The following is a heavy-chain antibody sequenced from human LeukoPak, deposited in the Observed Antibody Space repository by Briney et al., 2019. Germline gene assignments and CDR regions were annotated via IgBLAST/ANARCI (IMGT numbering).Heavy chain of an antibody. Sequence: SETLSLTCAVYGGSFSGYYWSWIRQPPGKGLEWIGEINHSGSTNYNPSLKSRVTISVDTSKNQFSLKLSSVTAADTAVYYCARHYYYCSGSYSLFDYWGQGTLVTVSS. D-gene: IGHD3-10*01. V-gene: IGHV4-34*01. J-gene: IGHJ4*02. CDR2: INHSGST. CDR1: GGSFSGYY. CDR3: ARHYYYCSGSYSLFDY.